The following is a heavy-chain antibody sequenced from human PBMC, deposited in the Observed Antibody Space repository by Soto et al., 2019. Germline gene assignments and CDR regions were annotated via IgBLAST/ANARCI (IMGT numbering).Heavy chain of an antibody. Sequence: EVQLLESGGGLIQPGGSLRLSCSASGFSFNSYAMMWVRQAPGKGLEWVSVISGSGGSSYFADSAKGRFTISRYNAKNMLSREMNSVRAEDTGTCFWAKGSVEYSASVDYWGQGTLVIVSS. CDR2: ISGSGGSS. J-gene: IGHJ4*02. CDR1: GFSFNSYA. D-gene: IGHD5-12*01. CDR3: AKGSVEYSASVDY. V-gene: IGHV3-23*01.